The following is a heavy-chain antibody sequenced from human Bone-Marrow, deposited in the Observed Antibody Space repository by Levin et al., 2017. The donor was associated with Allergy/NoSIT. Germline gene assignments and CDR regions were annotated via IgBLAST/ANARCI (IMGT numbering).Heavy chain of an antibody. J-gene: IGHJ4*02. CDR2: LPLPFSFSSP. CDR3: ATQFQW. D-gene: IGHD6-19*01. CDR1: GFSLSNAW. V-gene: IGHV3-15*01. Sequence: SLLLSCAASGFSLSNAWMNWVRQAPGPFLSFFSLLPLPFSFSSPSSSPPVKGRFTISRDDSTNMLYLQMNSLKIEDTGVYYCATQFQWWGRGTLVTVSA.